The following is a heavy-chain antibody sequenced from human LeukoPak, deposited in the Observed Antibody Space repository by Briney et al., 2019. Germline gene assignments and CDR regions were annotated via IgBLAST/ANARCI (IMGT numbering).Heavy chain of an antibody. V-gene: IGHV3-30*18. CDR3: AKDLGAAANDY. J-gene: IGHJ4*02. D-gene: IGHD6-13*01. CDR2: ISYDGSNK. Sequence: PGGSLRLSCGASGFTFSSYGMHWVRQAPGKGLEWVAVISYDGSNKYYADSVKGRFTISRDNSKNTLYLQMNSLRAEDTAVYYCAKDLGAAANDYWGQGTLVTVSS. CDR1: GFTFSSYG.